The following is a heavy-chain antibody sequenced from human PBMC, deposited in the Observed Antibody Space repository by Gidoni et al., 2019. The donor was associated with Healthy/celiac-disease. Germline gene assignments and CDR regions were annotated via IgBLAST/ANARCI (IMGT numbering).Heavy chain of an antibody. Sequence: EVQLVDSGGGLVQPGGSLSLSCAASGLTLVSYAMHWVRQAPGKGLEYVSAISSNGGSTYYADSVKGRFTISRDNSKNTLYLQMSSLRAEDTAVYYCVKVYHRIDGGSTHNYWGQGTLVTVSS. CDR3: VKVYHRIDGGSTHNY. D-gene: IGHD1-26*01. CDR1: GLTLVSYA. V-gene: IGHV3-64D*06. CDR2: ISSNGGST. J-gene: IGHJ4*02.